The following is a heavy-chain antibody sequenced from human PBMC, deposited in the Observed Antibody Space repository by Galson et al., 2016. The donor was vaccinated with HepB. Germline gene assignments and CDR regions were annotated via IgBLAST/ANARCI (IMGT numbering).Heavy chain of an antibody. CDR2: IYNSGTT. J-gene: IGHJ6*04. CDR1: GDFMSTYY. V-gene: IGHV4-59*01. D-gene: IGHD3-10*01. Sequence: SETLSLTCTVSGDFMSTYYWSWIRQTPETGLEWIGYIYNSGTTDYNPSLESRVTISVDTSKNQFYLRLTSVTVADTALYYCARDNRGPHSSAWGLYDYYYYGIDVWGKVTTVTVSS. CDR3: ARDNRGPHSSAWGLYDYYYYGIDV.